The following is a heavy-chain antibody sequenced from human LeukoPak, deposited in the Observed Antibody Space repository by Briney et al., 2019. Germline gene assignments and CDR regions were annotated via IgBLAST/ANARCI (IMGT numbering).Heavy chain of an antibody. CDR2: ISAYNGNT. Sequence: VASVKVSCKASGYTFTSYGISWVRQAPGQGLEWMGWISAYNGNTNYAQKLQGRVTMTTDTSTSTAYMELRSLRSDDTAVYYCARVNPVPAALVYYYYYMDVWGKGTTVTISS. CDR3: ARVNPVPAALVYYYYYMDV. J-gene: IGHJ6*03. CDR1: GYTFTSYG. D-gene: IGHD2-2*01. V-gene: IGHV1-18*01.